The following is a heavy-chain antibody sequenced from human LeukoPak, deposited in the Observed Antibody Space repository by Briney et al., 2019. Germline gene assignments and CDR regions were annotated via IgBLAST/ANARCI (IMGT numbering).Heavy chain of an antibody. Sequence: PSETLSLTCTVSGGSISSYYWSWIRQPAGKGLEWIGYIYYSGSTNYNPSLKSRVTISVDTSKNQFSLKLSSVTAADTAVYYCARQSGYCSGGSCYAGLVDYWGQGTLVTVSS. J-gene: IGHJ4*02. CDR3: ARQSGYCSGGSCYAGLVDY. CDR2: IYYSGST. D-gene: IGHD2-15*01. V-gene: IGHV4-59*08. CDR1: GGSISSYY.